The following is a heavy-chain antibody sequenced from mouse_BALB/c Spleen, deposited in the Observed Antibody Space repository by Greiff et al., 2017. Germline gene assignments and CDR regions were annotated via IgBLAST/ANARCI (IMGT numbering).Heavy chain of an antibody. J-gene: IGHJ1*01. CDR3: ARKNYGSSWYFDV. V-gene: IGHV3-8*02. D-gene: IGHD1-1*01. CDR1: GDSITSGY. Sequence: VQLKESGPSLVKPSQTLSLTCSVTGDSITSGYWNWIRKFPGNKLEYMGYISYSGSTYYNPSLKSRISITRDTSKNQYYLQLNSVTTEDTATYYCARKNYGSSWYFDVWGAGTTVTVSS. CDR2: ISYSGST.